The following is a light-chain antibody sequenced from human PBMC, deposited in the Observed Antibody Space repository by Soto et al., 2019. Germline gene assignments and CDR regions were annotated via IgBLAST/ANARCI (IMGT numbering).Light chain of an antibody. CDR2: AAT. CDR1: QPIGTS. V-gene: IGKV1-39*01. Sequence: EIQMTQSPSSLSAFVGDSVTVTCRASQPIGTSLHWYQQRAGTAPKVLISAATKLQSGVPSRFSGRGSGTDFTLTISNLQPEDSATYFCQQGYNTFWTFGRGTKVDIK. J-gene: IGKJ1*01. CDR3: QQGYNTFWT.